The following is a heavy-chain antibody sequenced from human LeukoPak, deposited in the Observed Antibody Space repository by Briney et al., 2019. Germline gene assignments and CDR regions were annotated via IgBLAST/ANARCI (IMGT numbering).Heavy chain of an antibody. V-gene: IGHV3-23*01. CDR1: GFTFSSYA. Sequence: GGSLRLSCAASGFTFSSYAMSWVRQAPGKGLEWVSAIRGSGASTYYADSVKGRFTISRDDSKNTLYLQMNSLRAEDTAVYYCARDFHRYYYDSSGYNAFDIWGQGTMVTVSS. J-gene: IGHJ3*02. D-gene: IGHD3-22*01. CDR3: ARDFHRYYYDSSGYNAFDI. CDR2: IRGSGAST.